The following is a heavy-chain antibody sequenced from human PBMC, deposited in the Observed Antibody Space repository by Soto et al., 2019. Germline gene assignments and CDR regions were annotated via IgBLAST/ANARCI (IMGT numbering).Heavy chain of an antibody. V-gene: IGHV4-61*01. CDR3: ARGGLHLGEFSLGQFDS. CDR2: ISNSETT. J-gene: IGHJ4*02. CDR1: GVSVTGGNFF. D-gene: IGHD3-16*02. Sequence: QVQLQGSGPRLVKPSETLSLSCTVSGVSVTGGNFFWCWIRQPPGKTLEWLGCISNSETTNSNPSPKSRVTLSLDTSRNQFSLKLNSVTAADTAVYFCARGGLHLGEFSLGQFDSWGQGTLVTVSS.